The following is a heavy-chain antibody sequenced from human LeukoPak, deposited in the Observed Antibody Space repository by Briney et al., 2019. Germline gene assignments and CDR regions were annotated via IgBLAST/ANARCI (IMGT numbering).Heavy chain of an antibody. J-gene: IGHJ4*02. CDR2: IYYNENS. CDR3: ARDGGLQSHFDF. CDR1: GDSFTDYY. D-gene: IGHD3-16*01. V-gene: IGHV4-59*01. Sequence: PSETLSLTCNVIGDSFTDYYWNWIRQPPGKGLEWIGYIYYNENSNYNPSLKGRGTLSVDTSRNQFSLHLASVTAADTAMYYCARDGGLQSHFDFWGQGILVTVAS.